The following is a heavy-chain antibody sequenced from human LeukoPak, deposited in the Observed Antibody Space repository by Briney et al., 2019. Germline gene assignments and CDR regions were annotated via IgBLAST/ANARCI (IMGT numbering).Heavy chain of an antibody. CDR2: INPNSGDT. V-gene: IGHV1-2*02. CDR3: ARGGPSRGTGFYYFDY. J-gene: IGHJ4*02. Sequence: ASVKVSCKASGYTFTSYDINWVRQATGQGLEWMGWINPNSGDTNYAQKFQGRVTMTRDTSISTAYLDLSSLRSDDTALYYCARGGPSRGTGFYYFDYWGQGTLVTVSS. CDR1: GYTFTSYD. D-gene: IGHD3-9*01.